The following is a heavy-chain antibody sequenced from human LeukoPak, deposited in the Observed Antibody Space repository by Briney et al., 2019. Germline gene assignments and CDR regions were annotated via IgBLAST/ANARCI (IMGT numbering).Heavy chain of an antibody. CDR2: IYSSGNT. V-gene: IGHV4-4*07. CDR3: ARDLMSRDYYGSGLNWFDP. Sequence: SETLTHTCTVSGDSISSYHWSWIRQPAGKGLEWVGRIYSSGNTIYNPSLKSRVTMSVDTSKNQFSLKLSSVTAADTAVYYCARDLMSRDYYGSGLNWFDPWGQGTLVTVSS. CDR1: GDSISSYH. D-gene: IGHD3-10*01. J-gene: IGHJ5*02.